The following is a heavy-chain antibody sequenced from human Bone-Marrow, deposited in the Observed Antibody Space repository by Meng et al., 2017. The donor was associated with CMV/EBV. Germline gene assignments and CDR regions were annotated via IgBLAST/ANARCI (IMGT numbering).Heavy chain of an antibody. CDR3: ARADSIVVVPAAMALGYYYGMDV. D-gene: IGHD2-2*01. CDR1: GFTFSSYS. CDR2: ISSSSSYI. J-gene: IGHJ6*02. V-gene: IGHV3-21*01. Sequence: GGSLRLSCAASGFTFSSYSMNWVRQAPGKGLEWVSSISSSSSYIYYADSVKGRFTISRDNAKNSLYLQMNSLRAEDTAVYYCARADSIVVVPAAMALGYYYGMDVWGQGTTVTVSS.